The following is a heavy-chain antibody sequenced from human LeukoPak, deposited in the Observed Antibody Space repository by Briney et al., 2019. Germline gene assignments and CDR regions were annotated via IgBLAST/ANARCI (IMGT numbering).Heavy chain of an antibody. CDR1: GYTFTSYG. Sequence: ASVKVSCKASGYTFTSYGISWARQAPGQGLEWMGWISAYNGNTNYAQKLQGRVTMTTDTSTSTAYMELRSLRSDDTAVYYCARLVVPAAIFDYYYYMDVWGKGTTVTVSS. V-gene: IGHV1-18*01. D-gene: IGHD2-2*01. CDR2: ISAYNGNT. CDR3: ARLVVPAAIFDYYYYMDV. J-gene: IGHJ6*03.